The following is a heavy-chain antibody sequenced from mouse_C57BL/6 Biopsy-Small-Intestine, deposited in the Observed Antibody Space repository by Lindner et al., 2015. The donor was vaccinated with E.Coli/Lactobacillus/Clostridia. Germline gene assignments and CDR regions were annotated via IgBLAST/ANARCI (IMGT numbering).Heavy chain of an antibody. CDR2: IYPGDGDT. V-gene: IGHV1-82*01. Sequence: VQLQESGPELVKPGASVKISCKASGYAFSSSWMNWVKQRPGKGLEWIGRIYPGDGDTNYNGKFKGKATLTADKSSSTAYMQLSSLTSEDSAVYFCAREGTTLLYYAMDYWGQGTSVTVSS. CDR3: AREGTTLLYYAMDY. CDR1: GYAFSSSW. J-gene: IGHJ4*01. D-gene: IGHD1-1*01.